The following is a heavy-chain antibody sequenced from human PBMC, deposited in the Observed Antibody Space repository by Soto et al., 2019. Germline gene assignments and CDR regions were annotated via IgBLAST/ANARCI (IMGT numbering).Heavy chain of an antibody. Sequence: PGGSLRLSCAASGFTISSYTMTWVRQASGKGLEWVSAITGRGTNTYYADSVKGRFTISTDKSTNTLYLQMSSLRAEDTAIYYCAKDDPGDFYSYYGLDVWGQGTTVTVSS. CDR1: GFTISSYT. CDR3: AKDDPGDFYSYYGLDV. D-gene: IGHD2-21*02. V-gene: IGHV3-23*01. J-gene: IGHJ6*02. CDR2: ITGRGTNT.